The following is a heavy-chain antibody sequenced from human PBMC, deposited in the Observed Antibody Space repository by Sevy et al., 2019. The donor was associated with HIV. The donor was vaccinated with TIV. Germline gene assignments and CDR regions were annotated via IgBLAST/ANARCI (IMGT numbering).Heavy chain of an antibody. CDR1: GYTFTSYG. D-gene: IGHD3-22*01. J-gene: IGHJ4*02. V-gene: IGHV1-18*01. CDR2: IGAYNANT. Sequence: ASVKVSCKASGYTFTSYGISWVRQAPGQGLEWMGWIGAYNANTNYAQKFQGRVTMTIDTSTSTAYMERRSLRSDDTAVYYCARGDSPPFDYWGQGTLVTVSS. CDR3: ARGDSPPFDY.